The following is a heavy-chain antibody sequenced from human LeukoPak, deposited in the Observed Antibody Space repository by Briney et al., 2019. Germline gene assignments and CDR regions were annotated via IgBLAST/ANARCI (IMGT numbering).Heavy chain of an antibody. Sequence: KTSETLSLTCTVSGGSISSYYWSWIRQPAGKGLEWIGRIYTSGSTNYNPSLKSRVTMSVDTSKNQFSLKLSSVTAADTAVYYCARVVSAARLEDWFDPWGQGTLVTVSS. D-gene: IGHD2-2*01. CDR2: IYTSGST. V-gene: IGHV4-4*07. CDR1: GGSISSYY. J-gene: IGHJ5*02. CDR3: ARVVSAARLEDWFDP.